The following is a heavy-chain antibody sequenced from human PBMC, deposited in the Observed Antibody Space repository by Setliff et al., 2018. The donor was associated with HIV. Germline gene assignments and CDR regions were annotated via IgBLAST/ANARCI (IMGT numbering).Heavy chain of an antibody. CDR2: ITSDGGSS. CDR1: EFSFDDYA. V-gene: IGHV3-43D*03. Sequence: GGSLRLSCAASEFSFDDYAMHWVRQAPGKGLEWVSTITSDGGSSFYADSLKGRFTISRDNSRNTLYLQMNSLRDEDSAVYHCAREGPPVDVAGRYLQHWGRGTLVTVSS. D-gene: IGHD2-15*01. CDR3: AREGPPVDVAGRYLQH. J-gene: IGHJ1*01.